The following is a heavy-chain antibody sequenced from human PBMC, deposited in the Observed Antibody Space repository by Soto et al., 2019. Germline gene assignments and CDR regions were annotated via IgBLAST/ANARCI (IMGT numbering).Heavy chain of an antibody. V-gene: IGHV4-30-2*01. Sequence: LQLQESGSGLLQPSQTLSLTCALSGGSVTRSSFSWAWVRQPPGRGLQWIGYISHSGATSSDPTLKSRVTISRDRAKHHFSLNLTSVTAADTAVYYCASIDYDGSWLDPWGQGTLVTVSS. CDR1: GGSVTRSSFS. D-gene: IGHD4-17*01. CDR2: ISHSGAT. CDR3: ASIDYDGSWLDP. J-gene: IGHJ5*02.